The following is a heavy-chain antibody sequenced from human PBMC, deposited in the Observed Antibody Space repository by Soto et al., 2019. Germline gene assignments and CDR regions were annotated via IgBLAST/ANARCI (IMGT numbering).Heavy chain of an antibody. CDR2: ISYDGSNK. V-gene: IGHV3-30-3*01. J-gene: IGHJ6*02. CDR1: GFTFSSYA. Sequence: QVQLVESGGGAVQPGRSLRLSCAASGFTFSSYAMHWVRQAPGKGLEWVAVISYDGSNKYYADSVKGRFTISRDNSKNTLYLQMNSLRAQDTAVYYCARDLIAVAGATYYYGMDVWGQGTTVTVSS. D-gene: IGHD6-19*01. CDR3: ARDLIAVAGATYYYGMDV.